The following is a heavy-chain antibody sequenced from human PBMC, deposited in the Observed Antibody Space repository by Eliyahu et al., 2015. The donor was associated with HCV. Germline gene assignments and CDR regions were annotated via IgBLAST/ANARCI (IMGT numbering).Heavy chain of an antibody. J-gene: IGHJ4*02. CDR1: GFTVSTNS. CDR3: FGLYVY. Sequence: EVQLVESGGGLIQPGGSLRLSCASSGFTVSTNSMTWVRQAPGKGLEWVSIIYTGGGTYYADSVKGRFTISRDGSKNTLYLQMNSLRVEDTAVYYCFGLYVYWGQGTLVTVSS. CDR2: IYTGGGT. V-gene: IGHV3-53*01. D-gene: IGHD5/OR15-5a*01.